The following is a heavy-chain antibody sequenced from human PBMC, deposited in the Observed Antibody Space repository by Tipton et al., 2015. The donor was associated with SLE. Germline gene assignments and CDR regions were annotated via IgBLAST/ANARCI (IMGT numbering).Heavy chain of an antibody. CDR3: ARQRLRLLSPLDA. Sequence: TLSLTCTVSGASVSSFCCNWSRQSPGKGLEWIACVCNSVSTNYDPSLKSRGTISVDTSKNHFSLELTSVTAADTAVYYCARQRLRLLSPLDAWGQGTTVTVS. J-gene: IGHJ6*02. CDR2: VCNSVST. D-gene: IGHD3-10*01. V-gene: IGHV4-59*08. CDR1: GASVSSFC.